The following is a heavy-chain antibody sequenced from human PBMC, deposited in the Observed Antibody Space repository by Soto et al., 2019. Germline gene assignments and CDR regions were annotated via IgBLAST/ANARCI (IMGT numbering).Heavy chain of an antibody. CDR3: ARVFREHSSNYWIDS. CDR2: LNPNTGDA. V-gene: IGHV1-2*06. D-gene: IGHD3-22*01. J-gene: IGHJ4*02. Sequence: QVRLAQSGAEVKKPGASVKVSCQASGYIFTANFINWVRQAPGQGLEWMGRLNPNTGDAEYAQEFQGRVTMTRDTSISTAYMEVTSLTSDDTAVYYCARVFREHSSNYWIDSWGQGTLVTVSS. CDR1: GYIFTANF.